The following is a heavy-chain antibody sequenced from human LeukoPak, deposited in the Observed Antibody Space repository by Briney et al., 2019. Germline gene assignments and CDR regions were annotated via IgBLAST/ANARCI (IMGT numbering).Heavy chain of an antibody. CDR1: GDSVSSNSAA. CDR3: ARGQSPRYDFWSGYYISSFYFDY. J-gene: IGHJ4*02. V-gene: IGHV6-1*01. D-gene: IGHD3-3*01. CDR2: TYYRSKWYN. Sequence: SQTLSLTCAISGDSVSSNSAAWNWIRQSPSRGLEWLGRTYYRSKWYNDYAVSVKSRITINPDTSKNQFSLQLNSVTPEDTAVYYCARGQSPRYDFWSGYYISSFYFDYWGQGTLVTVSS.